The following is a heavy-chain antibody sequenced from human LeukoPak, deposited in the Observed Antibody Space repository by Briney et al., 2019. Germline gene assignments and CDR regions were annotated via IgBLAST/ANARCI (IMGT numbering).Heavy chain of an antibody. Sequence: GGSLRLSCSASRFAINSNYMSWVRQAPGKGLEWIGRIRDKAHSYTTEYAASVKGRFTVSRDDYKNSLYLQMNSLKTEDTAIYYCARDLGQQGFDYWGQGTLVTVSS. V-gene: IGHV3-72*01. CDR3: ARDLGQQGFDY. CDR1: RFAINSNY. J-gene: IGHJ4*02. D-gene: IGHD6-13*01. CDR2: IRDKAHSYTT.